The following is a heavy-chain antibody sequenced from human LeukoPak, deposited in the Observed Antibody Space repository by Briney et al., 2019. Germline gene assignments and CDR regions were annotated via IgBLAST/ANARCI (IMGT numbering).Heavy chain of an antibody. Sequence: GGSPRLSCAASGFTFSDYYMSWIRQAPGKGLEWVSYISSSGSTIYYADSVKGRFTISRDNAKNSLYLQMNSLRAEDTAVYYCARATEGYYYDSSGYPWGQGTLVTVSS. J-gene: IGHJ5*02. CDR1: GFTFSDYY. CDR2: ISSSGSTI. V-gene: IGHV3-11*04. CDR3: ARATEGYYYDSSGYP. D-gene: IGHD3-22*01.